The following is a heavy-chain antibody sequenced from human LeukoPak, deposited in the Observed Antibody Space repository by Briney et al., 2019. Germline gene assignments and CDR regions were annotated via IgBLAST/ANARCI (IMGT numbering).Heavy chain of an antibody. D-gene: IGHD6-19*01. CDR1: GFTFGDYA. CDR3: SREGGSGWAYDY. Sequence: GGSLRLSCTGSGFTFGDYAMSWFRQAPERGLEYIGFIRSKVYGGTPEYAASVRGRFTISRDDSKSITYLQMNSLKSEDTAVYYCSREGGSGWAYDYWGQGTVATVSS. V-gene: IGHV3-49*03. CDR2: IRSKVYGGTP. J-gene: IGHJ4*02.